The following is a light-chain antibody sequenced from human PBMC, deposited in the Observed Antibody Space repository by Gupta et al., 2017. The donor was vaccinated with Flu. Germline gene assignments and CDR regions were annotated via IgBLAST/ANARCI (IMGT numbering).Light chain of an antibody. J-gene: IGLJ3*02. CDR2: DDS. V-gene: IGLV3-21*02. Sequence: SYVLTQPPSVSVAPGQTARITCGENNIGSKSVHWYQQKPGQAPMLVVKDDSDRPSGIHQRFSGSNSVKTATLKITRVEAGDEADYYWQAWDSSRDDWVFGGGTNLTVL. CDR3: QAWDSSRDDWV. CDR1: NIGSKS.